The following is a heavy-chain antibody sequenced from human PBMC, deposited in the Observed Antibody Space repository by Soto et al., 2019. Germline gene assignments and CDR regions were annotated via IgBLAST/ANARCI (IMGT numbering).Heavy chain of an antibody. CDR2: ISDDGSNE. V-gene: IGHV3-30*03. Sequence: GGSLRLSCAASGFTFSSFGIHWVRQAPGKGLEWVAVISDDGSNEYYADSVKGRFTISRDNSKNTLYLQMTSLSAEDTAMYYCARDGDVNTGFGKDYWGQGTLVTVSS. J-gene: IGHJ4*02. CDR1: GFTFSSFG. CDR3: ARDGDVNTGFGKDY. D-gene: IGHD3-16*01.